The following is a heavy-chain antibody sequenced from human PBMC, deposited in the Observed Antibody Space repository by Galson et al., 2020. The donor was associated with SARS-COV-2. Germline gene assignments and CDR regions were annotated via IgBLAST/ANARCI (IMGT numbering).Heavy chain of an antibody. CDR2: IYISGST. CDR3: ARISSWDYYYYGMDV. Sequence: SETLSLTFTAPGGSSSGGRQYWSWIRQPAGKGLECIGLIYISGSTNYNPSLKSRVTISLDTYKNQFSLKVNSVTAADTAVYYCARISSWDYYYYGMDVWGQGTTVTVSS. J-gene: IGHJ6*02. V-gene: IGHV4-61*02. CDR1: GGSSSGGRQY. D-gene: IGHD2-2*01.